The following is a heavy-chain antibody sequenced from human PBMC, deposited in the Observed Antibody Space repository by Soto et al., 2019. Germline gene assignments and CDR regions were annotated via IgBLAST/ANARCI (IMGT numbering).Heavy chain of an antibody. CDR2: IYYSGST. J-gene: IGHJ3*02. V-gene: IGHV4-31*03. CDR3: AGTRIAVAAYDAFDI. Sequence: QVQLQESGPGLVKPSQTLSLTCTVSGGSISSGGYYWSWIRQHPGKGLEWIGYIYYSGSTYYNPSLKSRVTISVDTSKNQFSLKLSSVTAADTAVYYCAGTRIAVAAYDAFDIWGQGTMVTVSS. CDR1: GGSISSGGYY. D-gene: IGHD6-19*01.